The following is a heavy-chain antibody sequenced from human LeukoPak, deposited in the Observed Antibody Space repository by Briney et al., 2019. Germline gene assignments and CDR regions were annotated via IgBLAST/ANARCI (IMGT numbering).Heavy chain of an antibody. CDR2: INPDTGFT. D-gene: IGHD1-1*01. J-gene: IGHJ4*02. CDR1: GYTFTDDY. CDR3: APTPEAYSSNWNV. Sequence: ASVKVSCKASGYTFTDDYMHWVRQAPGQGLEFMGWINPDTGFTNYAQKFQGRVTMTRDTSISTAYMEVNRLTSDDTAVYYCAPTPEAYSSNWNVWGQGTLVTVSS. V-gene: IGHV1-2*02.